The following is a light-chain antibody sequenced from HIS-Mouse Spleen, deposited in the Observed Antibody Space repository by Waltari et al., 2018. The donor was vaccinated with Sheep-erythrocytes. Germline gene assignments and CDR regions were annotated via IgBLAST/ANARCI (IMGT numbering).Light chain of an antibody. J-gene: IGLJ1*01. CDR3: CSYAGSYNHV. CDR1: SSVVGGYNY. V-gene: IGLV2-11*01. CDR2: DVS. Sequence: QSALTQPRSVSGSPGQSVTTSCTGTSSVVGGYNYVSWYQQHPGKAPNLMIYDVSKRPSVVPDRFSGSKSGNTASLTISGLQAEDEADYYCCSYAGSYNHVFATGTKVTVL.